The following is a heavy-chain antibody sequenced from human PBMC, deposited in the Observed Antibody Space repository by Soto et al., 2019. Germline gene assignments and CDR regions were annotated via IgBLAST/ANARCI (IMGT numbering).Heavy chain of an antibody. V-gene: IGHV1-18*01. D-gene: IGHD5-18*01. CDR2: ISAYNGNT. J-gene: IGHJ6*02. CDR1: GYTFTSYV. CDR3: ARVKYSPPYYYSTGMDV. Sequence: QVQLVQSGAEVKKPGASVKVSCKASGYTFTSYVISWVRQAPGQGLEWMGWISAYNGNTNYAQKLQGRVTMTTDTSTSTAYMELRSLRSDDTGVYYCARVKYSPPYYYSTGMDVWGQGTAVTVSS.